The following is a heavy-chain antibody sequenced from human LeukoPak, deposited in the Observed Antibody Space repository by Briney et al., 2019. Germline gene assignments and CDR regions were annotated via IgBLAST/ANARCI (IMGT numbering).Heavy chain of an antibody. CDR2: ISGYNGNT. J-gene: IGHJ4*02. V-gene: IGHV1-18*01. CDR3: ARLDGILTPPDF. D-gene: IGHD2-15*01. CDR1: GYTFASYG. Sequence: GASVKVSCKGSGYTFASYGISWVQQAPGQGLEWMGWISGYNGNTNYAQKLQGRATMTTDTSTSTAYMELRSLRSDDTGVYFCARLDGILTPPDFWGQGTLVTVSS.